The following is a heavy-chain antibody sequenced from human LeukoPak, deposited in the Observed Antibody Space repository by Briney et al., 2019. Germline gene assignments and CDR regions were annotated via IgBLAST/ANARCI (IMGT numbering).Heavy chain of an antibody. Sequence: SGPTLLNPTQTLTLTCTFAGFSLSTSGGGVGWIRQPPGKALEWLALSYWDDDKRYSPSLKSRLTITKDTSKNQVVLTMTNMDPVDTATYYCAHPEYCSGGSCYSGGAFDIWGQGTMVTVSS. J-gene: IGHJ3*02. V-gene: IGHV2-5*02. CDR3: AHPEYCSGGSCYSGGAFDI. CDR2: SYWDDDK. CDR1: GFSLSTSGGG. D-gene: IGHD2-15*01.